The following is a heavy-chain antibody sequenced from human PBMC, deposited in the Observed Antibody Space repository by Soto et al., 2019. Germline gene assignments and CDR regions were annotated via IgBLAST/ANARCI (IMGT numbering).Heavy chain of an antibody. J-gene: IGHJ6*03. CDR1: GYTFTSYD. Sequence: GASVKVSCKASGYTFTSYDINWVRQATGQGLEWMGWMNPNSGNTGYAQKFQGRVTMTRNTSISTAYMEMSSLRTEDTAVYYCARGSEYISSLLLRGGNYYYMDVWGKGTTVTVSS. V-gene: IGHV1-8*01. D-gene: IGHD6-6*01. CDR2: MNPNSGNT. CDR3: ARGSEYISSLLLRGGNYYYMDV.